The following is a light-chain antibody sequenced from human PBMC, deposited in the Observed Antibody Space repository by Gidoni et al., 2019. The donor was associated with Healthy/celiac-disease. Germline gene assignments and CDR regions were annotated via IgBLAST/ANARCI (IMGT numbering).Light chain of an antibody. V-gene: IGLV3-9*01. CDR1: NIGSKN. CDR2: RDS. J-gene: IGLJ3*02. Sequence: SYELTQPLSVSVALGQTARITWGGNNIGSKNVHWYQQKPGQAPVLVIYRDSNRPSGIPERFSGSNSGNTATLTISRAQAGDEADYYCQVWDSSTWVFGGGTKLXV. CDR3: QVWDSSTWV.